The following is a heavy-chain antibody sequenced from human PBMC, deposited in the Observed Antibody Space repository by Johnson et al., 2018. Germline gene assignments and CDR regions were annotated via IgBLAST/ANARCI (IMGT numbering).Heavy chain of an antibody. D-gene: IGHD2-2*01. Sequence: VQLVESGPEVKKPGSSVKVSCKASGGTSSNYEISWVRQAPGQGLEWMGGIIPVFGTANYAQKFQGRVTITADESTSTAYMELSSLRSEDTAVYYCATEVGYDYCMDVWGQWTTVTVSS. V-gene: IGHV1-69*01. J-gene: IGHJ6*02. CDR2: IIPVFGTA. CDR3: ATEVGYDYCMDV. CDR1: GGTSSNYE.